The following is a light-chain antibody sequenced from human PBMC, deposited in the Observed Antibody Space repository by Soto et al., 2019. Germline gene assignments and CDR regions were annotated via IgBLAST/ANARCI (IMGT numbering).Light chain of an antibody. J-gene: IGKJ1*01. CDR1: HSISTN. V-gene: IGKV3-15*01. CDR3: QQYDNWPPWT. CDR2: GAS. Sequence: EVLMTQSPVALSVSPGERVTLSCRASHSISTNLAWYQQKPGQAPRLLIYGASTRATDIPARFSGSGSGTDFTLTISSLQAEDFAVYYCQQYDNWPPWTFGQGTKVDIK.